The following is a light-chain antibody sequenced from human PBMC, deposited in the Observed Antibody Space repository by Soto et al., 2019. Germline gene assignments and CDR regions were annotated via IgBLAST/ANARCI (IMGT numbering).Light chain of an antibody. CDR1: SSDVGNYNY. J-gene: IGLJ2*01. V-gene: IGLV2-8*01. Sequence: QSVLTQPPSASGSPGQSVTISCTGTSSDVGNYNYVSWYQQHPGKAPKLMIYEVSKRPSGVPDRFSGSKSGNTASLTVSGLQAEDEADYYCTSYAGSNQGVFGGGTQLTVL. CDR3: TSYAGSNQGV. CDR2: EVS.